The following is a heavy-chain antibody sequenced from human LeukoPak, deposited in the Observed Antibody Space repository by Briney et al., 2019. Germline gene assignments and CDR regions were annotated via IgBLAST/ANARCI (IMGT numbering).Heavy chain of an antibody. D-gene: IGHD3-10*01. CDR2: ISVYNGNT. V-gene: IGHV1-18*01. CDR3: ARDVWSGSGSYYNWFDP. CDR1: GYTFSSYG. Sequence: GASVKVCCKASGYTFSSYGISWVRQAPGQGLEWMGWISVYNGNTNYPQKFQGRVTMTTDTSTSTAYMELRSLRSDDTAVYYCARDVWSGSGSYYNWFDPWGQGTLVTVSS. J-gene: IGHJ5*02.